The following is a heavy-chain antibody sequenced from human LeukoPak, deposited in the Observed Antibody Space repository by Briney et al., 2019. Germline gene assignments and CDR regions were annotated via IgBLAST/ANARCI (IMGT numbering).Heavy chain of an antibody. Sequence: GGSLRLSCAASGFTFSDYYMSWIRQAPGKGLEWVSYISSSGSTIYYADSVKGRFTISRDNAKNSLYLQMNSLRAEDTAVYYCARLTPTTFSLYYYYMDVWGKGTTVTVSS. J-gene: IGHJ6*03. D-gene: IGHD2/OR15-2a*01. V-gene: IGHV3-11*04. CDR3: ARLTPTTFSLYYYYMDV. CDR2: ISSSGSTI. CDR1: GFTFSDYY.